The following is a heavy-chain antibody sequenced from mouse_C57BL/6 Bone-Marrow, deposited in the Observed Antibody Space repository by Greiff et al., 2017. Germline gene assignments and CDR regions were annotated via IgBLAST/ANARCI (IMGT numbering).Heavy chain of an antibody. V-gene: IGHV14-2*01. CDR2: IDPEDGET. CDR1: GFNIKDYY. CDR3: ARIYDYGSFDY. Sequence: EVQGVESGAELVKPGASVKLSCTASGFNIKDYYMHWVKQRTEQGLEWIGRIDPEDGETKYAPKFPGKATITTDTSSNTAYLQLSSLTSEDTAVYYCARIYDYGSFDYWGQGTTLTVSS. J-gene: IGHJ2*01. D-gene: IGHD2-4*01.